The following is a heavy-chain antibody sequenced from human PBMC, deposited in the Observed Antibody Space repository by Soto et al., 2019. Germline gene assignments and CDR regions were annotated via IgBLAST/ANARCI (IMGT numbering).Heavy chain of an antibody. J-gene: IGHJ4*02. CDR3: ARGEVLPAASLDY. V-gene: IGHV4-31*03. CDR2: IHYSGST. Sequence: PSETLSLTCTVSGGSISSSGYYWSWIRQRPGKGLEWIGDIHYSGSTFYNPSLKSRVTISVDTSENQFSLKLSSMTAADTAVYYCARGEVLPAASLDYWGQGTLVTVSS. CDR1: GGSISSSGYY. D-gene: IGHD2-2*01.